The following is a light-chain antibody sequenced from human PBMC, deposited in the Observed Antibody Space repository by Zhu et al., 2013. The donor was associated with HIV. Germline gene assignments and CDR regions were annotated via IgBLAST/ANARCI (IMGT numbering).Light chain of an antibody. CDR2: GAS. J-gene: IGKJ1*01. CDR3: QQYGSSPGWT. Sequence: EIVLTQSPGTLSLSPGERATLSCRASQSVSSSYLVWYQQRRGQASRLLIYGASSRATGIPDRFSGSGSGTDFTLTISRLEPEDFAVYYCQQYGSSPGWTFGQGTKVE. V-gene: IGKV3-20*01. CDR1: QSVSSSY.